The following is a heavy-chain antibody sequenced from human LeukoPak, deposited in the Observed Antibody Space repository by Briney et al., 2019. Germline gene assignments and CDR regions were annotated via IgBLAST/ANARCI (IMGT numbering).Heavy chain of an antibody. Sequence: SETLSLTCTVSGGSISSGGYYWSWIRQPPGKGLEWIGYIYHSGSTYYNPSLKSRVTISVDRSKNQFSLKLSSVTAADTAVYYCARDHSSGLPSYFDLWGRGTLVTVSS. V-gene: IGHV4-30-2*01. CDR1: GGSISSGGYY. D-gene: IGHD6-19*01. J-gene: IGHJ2*01. CDR2: IYHSGST. CDR3: ARDHSSGLPSYFDL.